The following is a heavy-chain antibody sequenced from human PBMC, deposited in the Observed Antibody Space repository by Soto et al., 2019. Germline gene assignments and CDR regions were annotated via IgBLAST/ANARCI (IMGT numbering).Heavy chain of an antibody. J-gene: IGHJ5*02. CDR2: IIPIFGTA. Sequence: QVQLVQSGAEVKKPGSSVKVSCKASGGTFSSCAISWVRQAPGQGLEWMGGIIPIFGTANFTQKFHGKVTITADKSAHTAYMELGSLGSEETGVYYCARKGKGCFRELAPFGPWGQGSLVTV. V-gene: IGHV1-69*06. CDR3: ARKGKGCFRELAPFGP. CDR1: GGTFSSCA. D-gene: IGHD3-10*01.